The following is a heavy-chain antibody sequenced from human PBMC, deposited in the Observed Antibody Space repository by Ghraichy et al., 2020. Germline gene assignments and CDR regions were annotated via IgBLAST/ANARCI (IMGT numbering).Heavy chain of an antibody. Sequence: SVKVSCKASGGTFSSYTISWVRQDPGQGLEWMGRIIPILGIANYAQKFQGRVTITADKSTSTAYMELSSLRSEDTAVYYCARDMGATYNYYYYMDVWGKGTTVTVSS. CDR2: IIPILGIA. V-gene: IGHV1-69*04. J-gene: IGHJ6*03. D-gene: IGHD1-26*01. CDR3: ARDMGATYNYYYYMDV. CDR1: GGTFSSYT.